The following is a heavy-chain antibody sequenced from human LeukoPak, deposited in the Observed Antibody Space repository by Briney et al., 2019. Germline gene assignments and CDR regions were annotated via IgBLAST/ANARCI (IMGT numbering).Heavy chain of an antibody. V-gene: IGHV3-66*01. D-gene: IGHD2-15*01. Sequence: GGSLRLSRAASGFTVSSNYMSWVRQAAGKGLEWVSVIYSGGSTYYADSVKGRFSISRDNSKNTLHLQMDSLRVEDTAVYYCARDFCSAGSCYPDNWGQGTLVTVSS. J-gene: IGHJ4*02. CDR3: ARDFCSAGSCYPDN. CDR1: GFTVSSNY. CDR2: IYSGGST.